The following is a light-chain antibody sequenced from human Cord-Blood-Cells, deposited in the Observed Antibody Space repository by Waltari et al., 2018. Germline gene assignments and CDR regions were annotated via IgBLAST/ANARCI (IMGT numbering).Light chain of an antibody. J-gene: IGKJ2*01. Sequence: EIVLTQSPGTLSLSPGERATLSCRASQSVSSSYLAWYQQKPGQAPRLLIYGASNRATGIPDRFSGSGSATDFTLTISRLEPEDFAVYFCQHYGSSPYTYGQVTKLEIQ. V-gene: IGKV3-20*01. CDR1: QSVSSSY. CDR2: GAS. CDR3: QHYGSSPYT.